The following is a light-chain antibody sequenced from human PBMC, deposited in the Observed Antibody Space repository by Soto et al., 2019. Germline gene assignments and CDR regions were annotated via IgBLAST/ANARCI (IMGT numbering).Light chain of an antibody. CDR2: GAS. CDR3: QQYNNWPLP. V-gene: IGKV3-15*01. J-gene: IGKJ5*01. CDR1: QSVTNRY. Sequence: TVLTQSPGTLSLYPGERATLSCRPSQSVTNRYLAWFQHKPGHGPRLLIYGASTRATGIPARFSGSGSGTEFTLTISSLQSEDFAVYYCQQYNNWPLPFGQGTRLEIK.